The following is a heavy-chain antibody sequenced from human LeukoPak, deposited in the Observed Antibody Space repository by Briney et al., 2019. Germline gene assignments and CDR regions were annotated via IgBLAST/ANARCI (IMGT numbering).Heavy chain of an antibody. CDR1: GYTFTSYG. V-gene: IGHV1-18*01. CDR2: ISAYNGNT. D-gene: IGHD4-17*01. CDR3: ARENAFYGDYGGTGNFDY. Sequence: ASVTVSCKASGYTFTSYGISWVRQAPGQGLEWMGWISAYNGNTNYAQKLQGRVTMTTDTSTSTAYMELRSLRSDDTAVYYCARENAFYGDYGGTGNFDYWGQGTLVTVSS. J-gene: IGHJ4*02.